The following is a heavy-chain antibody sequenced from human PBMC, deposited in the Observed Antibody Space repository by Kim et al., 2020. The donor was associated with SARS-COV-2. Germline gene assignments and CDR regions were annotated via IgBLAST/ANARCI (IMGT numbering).Heavy chain of an antibody. J-gene: IGHJ4*02. CDR2: ISYDGSNK. Sequence: GGSLRLSCAASGFTFSSYGMHWVRQAPGKGLEWVAVISYDGSNKYYADSVKGRFTISRDNSKNTLYLQMNSLRAEDTAVYYCARGGTSGYDDPALFDYWGQGTLVTVSS. CDR1: GFTFSSYG. V-gene: IGHV3-33*05. CDR3: ARGGTSGYDDPALFDY. D-gene: IGHD5-12*01.